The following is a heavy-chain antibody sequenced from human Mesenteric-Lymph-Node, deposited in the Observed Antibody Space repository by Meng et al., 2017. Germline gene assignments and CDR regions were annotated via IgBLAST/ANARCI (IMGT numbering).Heavy chain of an antibody. D-gene: IGHD1-14*01. J-gene: IGHJ5*02. Sequence: QGQRVESGGGVVQPGRSLGISCEAAGFTFGSYSMHWVRQAPGKGLDWVAVTSYDEGTKYYADSVRGRFTISRDNSKNTLYLQMNSLRAEDTAVYYCAREPDHRSWLDTWGQGTLVTVSS. V-gene: IGHV3-30*04. CDR2: TSYDEGTK. CDR1: GFTFGSYS. CDR3: AREPDHRSWLDT.